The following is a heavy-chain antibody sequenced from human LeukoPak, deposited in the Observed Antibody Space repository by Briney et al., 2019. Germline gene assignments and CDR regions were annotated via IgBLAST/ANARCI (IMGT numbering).Heavy chain of an antibody. Sequence: ASVKVSCKASGYTFTSYGISWVRQAPGQGLEWMGWISAYNGNTNYAQKVQGRVTMTTDTSTSTAYMELRSLRSDDTAVYYCAREDSERPTVAGHIDYWGQGTLVTVSS. V-gene: IGHV1-18*01. CDR2: ISAYNGNT. D-gene: IGHD6-19*01. J-gene: IGHJ4*02. CDR3: AREDSERPTVAGHIDY. CDR1: GYTFTSYG.